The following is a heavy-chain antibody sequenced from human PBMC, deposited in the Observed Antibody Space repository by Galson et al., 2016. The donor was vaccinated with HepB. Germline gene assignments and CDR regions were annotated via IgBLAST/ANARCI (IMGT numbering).Heavy chain of an antibody. CDR1: GFNFRGSI. D-gene: IGHD6-19*01. Sequence: SLRLSCAASGFNFRGSIFHWVRQAPAKGLEWVAGLSYDGSSYYVGSVKGRFTVSRDDSKNTLYLQMSSLTGDDTAVYYCARENHSSGRAPTFGNWGQGTLVTVFS. CDR2: LSYDGSS. CDR3: ARENHSSGRAPTFGN. V-gene: IGHV3-30-3*01. J-gene: IGHJ4*02.